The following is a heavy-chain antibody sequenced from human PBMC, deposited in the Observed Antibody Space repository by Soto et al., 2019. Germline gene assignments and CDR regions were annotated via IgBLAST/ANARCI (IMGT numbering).Heavy chain of an antibody. CDR1: GGSISSGGYS. V-gene: IGHV4-61*08. CDR3: ARAVNYEYYDFWSGYYTLDY. CDR2: IYYSGST. J-gene: IGHJ4*02. D-gene: IGHD3-3*01. Sequence: SETLSLTCAVSGGSISSGGYSWSWIRQPPGKGLEWIGYIYYSGSTNYNPSLKSRVTISVDTSKNQFSLKLSSVTAADTAVYYCARAVNYEYYDFWSGYYTLDYWGQGTLVTVSS.